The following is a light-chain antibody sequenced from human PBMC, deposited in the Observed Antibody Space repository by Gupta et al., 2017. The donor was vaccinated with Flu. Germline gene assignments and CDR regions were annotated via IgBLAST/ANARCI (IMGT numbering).Light chain of an antibody. CDR1: QSVSSH. J-gene: IGKJ4*01. CDR3: QQRNDWSAIT. Sequence: ATLSLSPGERATLSCRASQSVSSHLAWYKQRPGQAPRLLIYDSSNRATGSPARFSGSGSGTDFTLTISSLEPEDFAVYYCQQRNDWSAITFGRGTQVEIK. V-gene: IGKV3-11*01. CDR2: DSS.